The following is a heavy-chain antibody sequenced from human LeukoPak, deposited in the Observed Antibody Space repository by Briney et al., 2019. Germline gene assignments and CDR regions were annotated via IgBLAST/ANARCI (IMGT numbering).Heavy chain of an antibody. Sequence: KSSETLSLTCTVSGGSISSGDYYWSWIRQPPGKGLEWIGNIYYSGSTYYNPSLKSRVTISVDTSKNQFSLKLSSVTAAETAVYYCARGKKGVPAATDYWGQGTLVTVSS. J-gene: IGHJ4*02. CDR2: IYYSGST. CDR1: GGSISSGDYY. D-gene: IGHD2-2*01. V-gene: IGHV4-30-4*08. CDR3: ARGKKGVPAATDY.